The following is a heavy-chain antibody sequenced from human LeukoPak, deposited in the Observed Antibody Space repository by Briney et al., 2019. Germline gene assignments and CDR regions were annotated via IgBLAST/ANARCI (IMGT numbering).Heavy chain of an antibody. D-gene: IGHD3-16*01. CDR2: IIPIFGTA. Sequence: SVKVSCKASGGTFSSYAFSWVRQAPGQGLEWMGRIIPIFGTADYAQKFQGRITITTDESTSTAYMELSSLRSEDTAVYYRARDRPGMGFDYWGQGTLVTVSS. J-gene: IGHJ4*02. CDR1: GGTFSSYA. CDR3: ARDRPGMGFDY. V-gene: IGHV1-69*05.